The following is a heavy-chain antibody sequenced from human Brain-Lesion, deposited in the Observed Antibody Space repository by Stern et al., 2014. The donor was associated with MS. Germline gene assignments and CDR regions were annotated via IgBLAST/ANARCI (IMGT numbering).Heavy chain of an antibody. J-gene: IGHJ3*02. D-gene: IGHD3-22*01. CDR3: ARAYYYDTSGDSDAFNI. CDR2: ISTSGST. Sequence: QVQLQESGPGLVKPSQTLSLTCTVSGASISSGTYFWTWIRQPAGKGLEWIGRISTSGSTTYNHSLKSRVTISLDTSKKEFSLKLSSVTAADTAVYYCARAYYYDTSGDSDAFNIWGQGTQVTVSS. CDR1: GASISSGTYF. V-gene: IGHV4-61*02.